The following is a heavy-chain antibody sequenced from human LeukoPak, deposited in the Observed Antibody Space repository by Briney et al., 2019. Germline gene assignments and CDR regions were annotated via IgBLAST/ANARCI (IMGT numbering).Heavy chain of an antibody. CDR3: ARERASAGPHFEH. D-gene: IGHD6-13*01. V-gene: IGHV4-59*01. J-gene: IGHJ4*02. CDR2: NYNRGTT. Sequence: SETLSLTCSVSGGSISTYYWSWIRQPPGKGLEWIGYNYNRGTTNYNPSLKSRVTISVDRSKNQFSLSLASVTAADTAVYYCARERASAGPHFEHWGRGILVTVSS. CDR1: GGSISTYY.